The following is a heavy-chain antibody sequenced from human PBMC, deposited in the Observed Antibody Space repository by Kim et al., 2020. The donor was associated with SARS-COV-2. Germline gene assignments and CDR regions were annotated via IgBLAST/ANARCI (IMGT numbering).Heavy chain of an antibody. J-gene: IGHJ6*02. D-gene: IGHD3-10*01. CDR3: ARDLQDYYGSGSYHYYGMDV. CDR1: GFTFNSYD. CDR2: IDNSGKTK. V-gene: IGHV3-48*03. Sequence: GGSLRLSCATSGFTFNSYDMNWVRQAPGKGLEWISYIDNSGKTKFYADSVKDRFTISRDNAKNSLYLQMNSLRAEDTAVYYCARDLQDYYGSGSYHYYGMDVWGQGTTVTVSS.